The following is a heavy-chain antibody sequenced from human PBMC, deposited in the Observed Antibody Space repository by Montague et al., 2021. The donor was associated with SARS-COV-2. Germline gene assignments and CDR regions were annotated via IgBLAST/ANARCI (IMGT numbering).Heavy chain of an antibody. CDR3: ARDLSLFRQAPAY. Sequence: SVKVSCKGSEFTFTAYHIYWVRQAPGKGLEWMGWINPSNGDTNHAQSFKGRVTMTSDTSIETAYMELSRLTSDDMAVYYCARDLSLFRQAPAYWGQGTLVTVSS. D-gene: IGHD3-3*01. CDR1: EFTFTAYH. J-gene: IGHJ4*02. V-gene: IGHV1-2*02. CDR2: INPSNGDT.